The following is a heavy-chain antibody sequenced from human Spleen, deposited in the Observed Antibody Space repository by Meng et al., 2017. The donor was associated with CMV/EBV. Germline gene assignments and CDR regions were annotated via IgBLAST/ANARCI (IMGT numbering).Heavy chain of an antibody. CDR3: ARPHDSSGYLDY. V-gene: IGHV1-2*06. Sequence: GQLVQSEAEVKKPGAPVKVSCKASGYTFTGYYMHWVRQAPGQGLEWMGRINPNSGGTNYAQKFQGRVTMTRDTSISTAYMEWSSLKASDTAMYYCARPHDSSGYLDYWGQGTLVTVSS. CDR2: INPNSGGT. CDR1: GYTFTGYY. D-gene: IGHD3-22*01. J-gene: IGHJ4*02.